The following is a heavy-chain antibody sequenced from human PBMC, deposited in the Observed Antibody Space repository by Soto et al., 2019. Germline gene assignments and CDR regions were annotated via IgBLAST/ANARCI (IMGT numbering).Heavy chain of an antibody. V-gene: IGHV4-31*03. Sequence: QVQLQESGPGLVKPSQTLTLTCTVSGGSISSGSFYWSWIRQHPGKGLEWIGHISDSGSSYYNPSCESRVTISVVTSKNHFSLKLSAVTAADTAVYFCARTTLYDLFTAYYSLFDYWGQGTLVTVSS. CDR2: ISDSGSS. D-gene: IGHD3-9*01. J-gene: IGHJ4*02. CDR1: GGSISSGSFY. CDR3: ARTTLYDLFTAYYSLFDY.